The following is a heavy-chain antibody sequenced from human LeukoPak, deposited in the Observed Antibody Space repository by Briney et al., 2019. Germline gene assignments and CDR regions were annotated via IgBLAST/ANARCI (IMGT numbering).Heavy chain of an antibody. CDR1: GGSISSYY. CDR3: ARSPYFFRLLAARYYFDY. J-gene: IGHJ4*02. D-gene: IGHD2-21*02. V-gene: IGHV4-59*01. Sequence: ASETLSLTCTVSGGSISSYYWSWIRQPPGKGLEWIGYIYYSGSTNYNPSLKSRVTISVDTSKNQFSLKLSSVTAADTAVYYCARSPYFFRLLAARYYFDYWGQGTLVTVSS. CDR2: IYYSGST.